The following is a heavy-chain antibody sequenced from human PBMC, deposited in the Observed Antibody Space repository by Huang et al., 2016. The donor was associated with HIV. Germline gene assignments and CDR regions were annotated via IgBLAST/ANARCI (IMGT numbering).Heavy chain of an antibody. CDR3: ARHFSYYDSSGYTPWDAFDI. D-gene: IGHD3-22*01. V-gene: IGHV4-39*01. Sequence: QLQLQGSGPGLVKPSETLSLTCTVSGGSLTSSSYYWGWIRQPPGQGLEWVGSIYYSGSTDSNPSLKSRVTVAVDTSKNQFSLKLSSVTAADTAVYYCARHFSYYDSSGYTPWDAFDIWGQGTMVTVSS. CDR1: GGSLTSSSYY. CDR2: IYYSGST. J-gene: IGHJ3*02.